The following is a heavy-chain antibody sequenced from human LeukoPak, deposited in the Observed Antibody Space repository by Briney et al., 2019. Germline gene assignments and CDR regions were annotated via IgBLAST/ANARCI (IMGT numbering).Heavy chain of an antibody. D-gene: IGHD3-16*02. V-gene: IGHV1-24*01. CDR1: GYTLTELS. Sequence: ASVKVSCKVSGYTLTELSMHWVRQAPGKGLEWMGGFDPEDGETIYAQKFQGRVTMTEDTSTDTAYMELGSLRSEDTAVYYCATGRLGELSLPFDYWGQGTLVTVSS. CDR3: ATGRLGELSLPFDY. J-gene: IGHJ4*02. CDR2: FDPEDGET.